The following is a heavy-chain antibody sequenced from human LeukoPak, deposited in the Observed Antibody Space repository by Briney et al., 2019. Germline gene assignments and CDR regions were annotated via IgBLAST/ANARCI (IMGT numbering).Heavy chain of an antibody. CDR2: IKFDGSQT. CDR1: QFIFSTYW. Sequence: GGSLRLSCAASQFIFSTYWMIWVRQAPGKGLEWVANIKFDGSQTNYVDSVKGRFTISRDNAMNSLYLQMNSLRAEDTALYYCARVALAATGALDIWGQGIMVTVSS. D-gene: IGHD6-19*01. J-gene: IGHJ3*02. V-gene: IGHV3-7*04. CDR3: ARVALAATGALDI.